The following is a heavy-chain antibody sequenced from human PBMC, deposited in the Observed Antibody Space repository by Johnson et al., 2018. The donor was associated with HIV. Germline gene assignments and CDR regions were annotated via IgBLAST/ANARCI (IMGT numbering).Heavy chain of an antibody. D-gene: IGHD3/OR15-3a*01. CDR3: APWTAI. V-gene: IGHV3-30-3*01. CDR2: ISYDGSNK. CDR1: GFTFSSYA. Sequence: VQLVESGGGLVQPGGSLRLSCAVSGFTFSSYAMSWVRQAPGKGLEWVAVISYDGSNKYYADSVKGRFTISRDNSKNTLYLQMNSLRAEDTAVYYCAPWTAIWGQGTMVTVSS. J-gene: IGHJ3*02.